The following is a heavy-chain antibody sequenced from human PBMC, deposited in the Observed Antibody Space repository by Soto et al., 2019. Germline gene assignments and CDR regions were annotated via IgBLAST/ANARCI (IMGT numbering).Heavy chain of an antibody. CDR2: TYYRSKWYN. D-gene: IGHD3-3*01. V-gene: IGHV6-1*01. CDR3: ASSTIFGVVIRYYYYYYGMDV. J-gene: IGHJ6*02. Sequence: PSQTLSLTCVISGDSVSSNSAAWNWIRQSPSRGLEWLGRTYYRSKWYNDYAVSVKSRITINPDTSKNQFSLQLNSVTPEDTAVYYCASSTIFGVVIRYYYYYYGMDVWGQGTTVTVSS. CDR1: GDSVSSNSAA.